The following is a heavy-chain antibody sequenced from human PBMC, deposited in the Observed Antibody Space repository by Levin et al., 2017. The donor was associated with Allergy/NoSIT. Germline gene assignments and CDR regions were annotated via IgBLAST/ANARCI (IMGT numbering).Heavy chain of an antibody. CDR3: AGPMVQGVIITTDAFDI. CDR1: GFTFSSYS. D-gene: IGHD3-10*01. CDR2: ISSSSSYI. V-gene: IGHV3-21*01. Sequence: GGSLRLSCAASGFTFSSYSMNWVRQAPGKGLEWVSSISSSSSYIYYADSVKGRFTISRDNAKNSLYLQMNSLRAEDTAVYYCAGPMVQGVIITTDAFDIWGQGTMVTVSS. J-gene: IGHJ3*02.